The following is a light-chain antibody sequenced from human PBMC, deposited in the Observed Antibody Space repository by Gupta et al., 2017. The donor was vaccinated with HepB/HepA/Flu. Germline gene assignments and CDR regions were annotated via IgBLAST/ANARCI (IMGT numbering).Light chain of an antibody. CDR3: QSYDTNLSGGV. Sequence: QSVLTQQPSASGARGQRANLSCTGSSSNIGAVYDVHWYQQLPGTATKLLIYLKINRPSGVPDRFFGSKSGAAASLVITALQAEDEADYYCQSYDTNLSGGVFGGGTKLTVL. V-gene: IGLV1-40*01. CDR2: LKI. J-gene: IGLJ3*02. CDR1: SSNIGAVYD.